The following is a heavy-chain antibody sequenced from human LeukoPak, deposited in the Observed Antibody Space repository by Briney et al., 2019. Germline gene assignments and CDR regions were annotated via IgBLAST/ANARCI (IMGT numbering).Heavy chain of an antibody. D-gene: IGHD6-6*01. Sequence: SETLSLTCTVSGGSISSYYWSWIRQPPGKGLEWIGYIYYSGSTNYNPSLKSRVTISVDTSKNQFSLKLSSVTAADTAVYYCARYRPHEYSSSFRRHAARYFDLWGRGTLVTVSS. CDR1: GGSISSYY. CDR3: ARYRPHEYSSSFRRHAARYFDL. CDR2: IYYSGST. V-gene: IGHV4-59*12. J-gene: IGHJ2*01.